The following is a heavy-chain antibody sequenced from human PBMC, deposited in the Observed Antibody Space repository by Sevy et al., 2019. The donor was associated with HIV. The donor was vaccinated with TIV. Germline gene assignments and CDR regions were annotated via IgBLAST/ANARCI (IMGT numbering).Heavy chain of an antibody. CDR2: IYPGNSDT. CDR3: ARQGDLDYFDY. CDR1: GYDFTPYW. D-gene: IGHD3-10*01. V-gene: IGHV5-51*01. Sequence: GESLKISCKGSGYDFTPYWIGWVRQMPGQGLEWMGIIYPGNSDTGYSPSFQGQVTISVDKSINTALLQWSSLRASDTAIYYCARQGDLDYFDYWGQGTLVTVSS. J-gene: IGHJ4*02.